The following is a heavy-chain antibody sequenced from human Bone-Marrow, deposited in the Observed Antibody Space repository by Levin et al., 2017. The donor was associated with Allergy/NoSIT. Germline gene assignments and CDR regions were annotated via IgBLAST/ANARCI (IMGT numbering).Heavy chain of an antibody. J-gene: IGHJ4*02. CDR2: IIPIFGTA. CDR3: ARGEMATITPFDY. CDR1: GGTFSSYA. Sequence: GASVKVSCKASGGTFSSYAISWVRQAPGQGLEWMGGIIPIFGTANYAQKFQGRVTITADKSTSTAYMELSSLRSEDTAVYYCARGEMATITPFDYWGQGTLVTVSS. V-gene: IGHV1-69*06. D-gene: IGHD5-24*01.